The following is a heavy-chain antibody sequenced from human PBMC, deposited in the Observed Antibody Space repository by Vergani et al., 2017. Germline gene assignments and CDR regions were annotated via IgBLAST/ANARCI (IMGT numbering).Heavy chain of an antibody. V-gene: IGHV3-66*02. CDR3: ARVDYYDSSGPNDAFDI. D-gene: IGHD3-22*01. CDR2: IYSGGST. CDR1: GFTVSSNY. Sequence: EVQLVESGGGLVQPGGSLRLSCAASGFTVSSNYMSWVRQAPGKGLEWVSVIYSGGSTYYADSVKGRFTISRDNSKNTLYLQTNSLRAEDTAVYYCARVDYYDSSGPNDAFDIWGQGTMVTVSS. J-gene: IGHJ3*02.